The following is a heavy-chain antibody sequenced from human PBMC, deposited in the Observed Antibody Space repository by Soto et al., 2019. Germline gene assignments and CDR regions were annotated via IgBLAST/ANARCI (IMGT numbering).Heavy chain of an antibody. CDR1: DGSINNGDW. Sequence: QVQLQESGTGLVEPSGTLSLTCNVYDGSINNGDWCSWVRQPPGKGMEWIGAVYHNGNTNYNASLKSRVTVSVDKSRNQFPLRLTSVPPADTAVYYCATRGIVGPIYWGQGTLVTVSS. CDR3: ATRGIVGPIY. J-gene: IGHJ4*02. V-gene: IGHV4-4*02. CDR2: VYHNGNT. D-gene: IGHD1-26*01.